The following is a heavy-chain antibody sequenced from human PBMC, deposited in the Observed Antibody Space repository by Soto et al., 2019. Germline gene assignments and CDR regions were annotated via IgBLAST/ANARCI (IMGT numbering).Heavy chain of an antibody. CDR1: GYTLTELS. V-gene: IGHV1-24*01. J-gene: IGHJ5*02. CDR3: ATAKLELRAWWFDP. D-gene: IGHD1-7*01. Sequence: ASVKVSCKVSGYTLTELSMHWVRQTPGKGLEWMGGFDPEDGETIYAQKFQGRVTMTEDTSTDTAYMELSSLRSEDTAVYYCATAKLELRAWWFDPWGQGTLVTVSS. CDR2: FDPEDGET.